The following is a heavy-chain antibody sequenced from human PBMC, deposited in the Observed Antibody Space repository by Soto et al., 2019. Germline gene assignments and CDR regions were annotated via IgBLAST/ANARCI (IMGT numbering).Heavy chain of an antibody. CDR2: ISGYNGDT. D-gene: IGHD5-18*01. V-gene: IGHV1-18*01. Sequence: QVQLVQSGAEVKKPGASVKVSCKASGYTFNTYSISWVRQAPGQGLEWMGWISGYNGDTHYAQKFQGRVNMTTDTSTSTDYMELRSRRSDDTAIYYCARENVLSYVDTAMVDYFDYWGQGTLVTVSS. J-gene: IGHJ4*02. CDR3: ARENVLSYVDTAMVDYFDY. CDR1: GYTFNTYS.